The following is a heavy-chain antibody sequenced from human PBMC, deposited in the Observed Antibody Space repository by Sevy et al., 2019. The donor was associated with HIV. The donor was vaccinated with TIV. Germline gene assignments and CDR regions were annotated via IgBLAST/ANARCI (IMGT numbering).Heavy chain of an antibody. CDR2: IKSKTDGGTG. V-gene: IGHV3-15*01. CDR1: GFTFTNTW. CDR3: TTGDPYNRYGYMRPYFFDY. J-gene: IGHJ4*02. Sequence: GGSLRLSCAASGFTFTNTWMSWVRQAPGKGLEWGGRIKSKTDGGTGDYAAPVKGRFSISRDDSKNTPYLQMISLKTEYTAVYYRTTGDPYNRYGYMRPYFFDYWGQGTLVTVSS. D-gene: IGHD5-18*01.